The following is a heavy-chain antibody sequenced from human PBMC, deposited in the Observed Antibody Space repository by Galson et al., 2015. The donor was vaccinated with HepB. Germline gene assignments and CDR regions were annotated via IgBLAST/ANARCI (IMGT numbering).Heavy chain of an antibody. J-gene: IGHJ4*02. CDR3: ASGGGY. CDR1: GFTFSGYP. Sequence: SLRLSCAASGFTFSGYPMHWVRQAPGKGLDWVAVISYDGNVKYYADSVKGRFTISRDNSKNTLYVQMNSLRPEDTAVYYCASGGGYWGQGTLVTVSS. CDR2: ISYDGNVK. V-gene: IGHV3-30-3*01. D-gene: IGHD2-15*01.